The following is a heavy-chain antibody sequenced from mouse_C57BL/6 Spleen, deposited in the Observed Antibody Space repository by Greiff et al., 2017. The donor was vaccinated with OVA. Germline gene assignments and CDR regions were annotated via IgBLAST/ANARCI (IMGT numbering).Heavy chain of an antibody. CDR3: AREGYYGNYGFAY. D-gene: IGHD2-1*01. V-gene: IGHV5-4*01. J-gene: IGHJ3*01. Sequence: EVKVVESGGGLVKPGGSLKLSCAASGFTFSSYAMSWVRQTPEKRLEWVATISDGGSYTYYPDNVKGRFTISRDNAKNNLYLQMSHLKSEDTAMYYCAREGYYGNYGFAYWGQGTLVTVSA. CDR1: GFTFSSYA. CDR2: ISDGGSYT.